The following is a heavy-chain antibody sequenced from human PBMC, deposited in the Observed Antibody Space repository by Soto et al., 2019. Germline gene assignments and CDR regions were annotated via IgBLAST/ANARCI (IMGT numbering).Heavy chain of an antibody. Sequence: QVQLVQSGAEMKKPGASVKVSCKASGYTFTNYGISWVRQAPGQGLEWMGWISNYNGNAHYAQKFQGGVTMTTDTSTNKTYMELRSLRSDNTAVYYCARFQIPYYGIDFWGQGTLVTVAS. V-gene: IGHV1-18*01. CDR3: ARFQIPYYGIDF. CDR1: GYTFTNYG. CDR2: ISNYNGNA. D-gene: IGHD3-10*01. J-gene: IGHJ4*02.